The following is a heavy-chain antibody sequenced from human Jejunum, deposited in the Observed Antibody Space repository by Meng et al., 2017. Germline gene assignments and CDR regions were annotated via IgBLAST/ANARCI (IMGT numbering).Heavy chain of an antibody. CDR2: VSGGGSET. D-gene: IGHD3-22*01. Sequence: GGSLRLSCAASGFTFTTYASNWVRQAPGKGLEWVSAVSGGGSETYYADSVKGRFTISRDNSKNTVLLEMSSLRGEDTAKYFCAKGFTSGSHAVDYWGQGTLVTVSS. V-gene: IGHV3-23*01. CDR1: GFTFTTYA. CDR3: AKGFTSGSHAVDY. J-gene: IGHJ4*01.